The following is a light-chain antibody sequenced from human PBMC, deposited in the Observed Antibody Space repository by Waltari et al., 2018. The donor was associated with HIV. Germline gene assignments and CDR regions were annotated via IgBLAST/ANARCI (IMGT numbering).Light chain of an antibody. V-gene: IGLV3-21*02. J-gene: IGLJ2*01. CDR1: NIGSKS. CDR3: QVWDTAATEHVT. Sequence: SYLLAQPPSVSVAPGQTAILTCGGNNIGSKSVHWYLQMPGQAPLLIVYVDSDRPSGVLVLFSGSNSGSTATLTISGVEAGDEADYFCQVWDTAATEHVTFGGGTKLSVL. CDR2: VDS.